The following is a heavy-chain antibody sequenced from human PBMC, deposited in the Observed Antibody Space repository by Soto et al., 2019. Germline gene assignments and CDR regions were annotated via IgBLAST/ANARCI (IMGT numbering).Heavy chain of an antibody. J-gene: IGHJ5*02. D-gene: IGHD2-21*02. CDR2: INAGNGNT. CDR3: ARIGVVTTTSARSNWFDP. V-gene: IGHV1-3*01. Sequence: GASVKISCKASGYTFTSYAMHGVRQAPGQRLEWMGWINAGNGNTKYSQKFQGRVTITRDTSASTAYMELSSLRSEDTAVYYCARIGVVTTTSARSNWFDPWGQGTLVTVPQ. CDR1: GYTFTSYA.